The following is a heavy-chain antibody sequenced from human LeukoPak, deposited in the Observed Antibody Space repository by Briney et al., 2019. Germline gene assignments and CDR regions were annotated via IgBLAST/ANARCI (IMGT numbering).Heavy chain of an antibody. D-gene: IGHD3-22*01. Sequence: GGSLRLSCAASGFTVSSNYMSWVRQAPGKGLEWVSVIYSGGSTYYADSVKGRFTISRDNAKNSLYLQMNSLRAEDTALYYCAKDRERSGYYYSDFDYWGQGTLVTVSS. CDR1: GFTVSSNY. V-gene: IGHV3-53*05. J-gene: IGHJ4*02. CDR3: AKDRERSGYYYSDFDY. CDR2: IYSGGST.